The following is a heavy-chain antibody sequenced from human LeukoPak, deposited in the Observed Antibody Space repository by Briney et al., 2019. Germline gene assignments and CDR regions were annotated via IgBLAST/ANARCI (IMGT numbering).Heavy chain of an antibody. CDR1: GFTFRSYS. D-gene: IGHD3-16*01. J-gene: IGHJ4*02. Sequence: GGSLRLSCAASGFTFRSYSMNWVRQAPGKGLEWVSSISTSSSYIYYVDSVKGRFTISRDNAKNLLYLQMNSLRAEDTAVYHCARDRSTNSYAEYFFDYWGQGTLVTVSS. V-gene: IGHV3-21*01. CDR2: ISTSSSYI. CDR3: ARDRSTNSYAEYFFDY.